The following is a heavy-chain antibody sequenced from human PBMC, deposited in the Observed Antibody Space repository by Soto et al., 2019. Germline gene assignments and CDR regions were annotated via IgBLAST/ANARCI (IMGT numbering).Heavy chain of an antibody. Sequence: GGSLRLSCAASGFTFSNYTTHWVRQAPGKGLEWVALISYDEIDKYFADAVKGRFTISRDNSKNTLYLQMDSLRAEDTAVYYCAGRSGSSDYWGRGTLVTVSS. CDR2: ISYDEIDK. V-gene: IGHV3-30*04. CDR1: GFTFSNYT. D-gene: IGHD3-10*01. CDR3: AGRSGSSDY. J-gene: IGHJ4*02.